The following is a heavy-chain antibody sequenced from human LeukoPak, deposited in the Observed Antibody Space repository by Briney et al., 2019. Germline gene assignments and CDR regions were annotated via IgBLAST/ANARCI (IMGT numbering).Heavy chain of an antibody. CDR1: GFSFSNSW. V-gene: IGHV3-7*05. D-gene: IGHD2-2*03. CDR3: ATYHLDDRACKD. CDR2: IRGDAGDQ. Sequence: GGSLRLSCAASGFSFSNSWMTWVRQAPGKGLEWVANIRGDAGDQKYAESVKGRFTISRDNAKNSLYLEMNSLRAEDTALYYWATYHLDDRACKDWGPGTLVTVSS. J-gene: IGHJ4*02.